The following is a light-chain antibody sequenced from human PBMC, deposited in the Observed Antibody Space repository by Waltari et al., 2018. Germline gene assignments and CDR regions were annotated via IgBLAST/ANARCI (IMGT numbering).Light chain of an antibody. CDR3: HVRSNWPPVT. J-gene: IGKJ4*01. CDR2: GAS. Sequence: PGERATLSCRASQSVNEYLAWYQQIPGQAPRLLIYGASNRATGIPARFSGSGSGTDFTLTISSLEPEDFAIYYCHVRSNWPPVTFGGGTKVEIK. V-gene: IGKV3-11*01. CDR1: QSVNEY.